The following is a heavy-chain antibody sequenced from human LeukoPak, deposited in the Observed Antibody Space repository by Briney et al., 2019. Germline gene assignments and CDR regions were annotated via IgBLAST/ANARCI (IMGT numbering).Heavy chain of an antibody. J-gene: IGHJ5*02. CDR3: TRLGTRNWFDP. CDR2: IRSKANSYAT. Sequence: GGSLRLSCAASGFTFSGSAMHWVRQASGQGLEWVGRIRSKANSYATAYAASVKGRFTISRDDSKNTAYLQMNSLKTEDTAVYYCTRLGTRNWFDPWGQGTLVTVSS. V-gene: IGHV3-73*01. D-gene: IGHD3-10*01. CDR1: GFTFSGSA.